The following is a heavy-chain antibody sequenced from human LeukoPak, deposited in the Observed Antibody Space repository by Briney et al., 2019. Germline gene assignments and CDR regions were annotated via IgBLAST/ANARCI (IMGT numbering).Heavy chain of an antibody. V-gene: IGHV1-18*01. J-gene: IGHJ4*02. CDR3: ASSPGGLRFLEWLFFDY. D-gene: IGHD3-3*01. Sequence: ASVKVSCKASGYTCTSYGISWVRQAPGQGLEWMGWISAYNGNTNYAQKLQGRVTMTTDTSTSTAYMELRSLRSEDTAVYYCASSPGGLRFLEWLFFDYWGQGTLVTVSS. CDR1: GYTCTSYG. CDR2: ISAYNGNT.